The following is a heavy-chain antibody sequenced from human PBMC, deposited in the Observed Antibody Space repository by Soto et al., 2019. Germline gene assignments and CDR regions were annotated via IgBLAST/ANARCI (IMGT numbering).Heavy chain of an antibody. D-gene: IGHD2-2*01. V-gene: IGHV4-34*01. CDR1: GGSFSGYY. Sequence: QVQLQQWGAGLLKPSETLYLTCAVYGGSFSGYYWSRIRQPPGKGLELIGEIKDSGSTNYNPSLKSRVTLSVDTSQNQFSLKLSSVTAADTAVYYCARGGGYCSSTSCHVHHYYSYSMDVWGKGTTVTVSS. CDR3: ARGGGYCSSTSCHVHHYYSYSMDV. CDR2: IKDSGST. J-gene: IGHJ6*03.